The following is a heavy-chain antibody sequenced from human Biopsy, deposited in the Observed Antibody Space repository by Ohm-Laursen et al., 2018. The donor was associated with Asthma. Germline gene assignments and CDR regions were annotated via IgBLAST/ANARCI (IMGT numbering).Heavy chain of an antibody. D-gene: IGHD4-17*01. CDR1: GYSLTDLS. V-gene: IGHV1-24*01. Sequence: ASVKVSCKLSGYSLTDLSMHWVRQAPGQGLEWMGGHDHEEGGTVNARRFQGRVTMTEDTSTDTAYMELSSLSSDDTAVYYCASDFPKDYVRYDFQFWGQGTLVTVSS. CDR3: ASDFPKDYVRYDFQF. J-gene: IGHJ4*02. CDR2: HDHEEGGT.